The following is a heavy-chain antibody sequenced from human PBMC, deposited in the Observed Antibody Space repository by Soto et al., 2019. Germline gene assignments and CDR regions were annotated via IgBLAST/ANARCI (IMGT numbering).Heavy chain of an antibody. CDR1: GGSISSGDYY. V-gene: IGHV4-30-4*01. D-gene: IGHD5-12*01. Sequence: SETLSLTCTVSGGSISSGDYYWIWILQPPGKGLEWIGYIYYSGSTYYNPSLKSRVTISVDTSKNQFSLKLSSVTAADTAVYYCARRWLQLGYFDYWGQGTLVTVSS. J-gene: IGHJ4*02. CDR2: IYYSGST. CDR3: ARRWLQLGYFDY.